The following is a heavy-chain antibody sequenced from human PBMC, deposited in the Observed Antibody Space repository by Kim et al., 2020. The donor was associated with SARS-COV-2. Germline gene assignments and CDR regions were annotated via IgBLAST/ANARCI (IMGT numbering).Heavy chain of an antibody. J-gene: IGHJ5*02. V-gene: IGHV5-51*01. CDR2: IYPYDSDT. D-gene: IGHD6-19*01. CDR1: GYKFTSHW. Sequence: GESLKISCKASGYKFTSHWIGWVRQKPGKGLEWMGIIYPYDSDTKYNPSFQGQVSISADKSNSTVYLQWSSLKASDTAMYYCTKTLAAPGAWFDPRGQGTLVTVSS. CDR3: TKTLAAPGAWFDP.